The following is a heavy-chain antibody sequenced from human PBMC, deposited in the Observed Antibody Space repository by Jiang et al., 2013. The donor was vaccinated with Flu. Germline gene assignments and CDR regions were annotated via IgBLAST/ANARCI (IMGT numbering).Heavy chain of an antibody. CDR2: IIPIFGTA. CDR1: GGTFSSYA. J-gene: IGHJ6*02. Sequence: GAEVKKPGSSVKVSCKASGGTFSSYAISWVRQAPGQGLEWMGGIIPIFGTANYAQKFQGRVTITADESTSTAYMELSSLRSEDTAVYYCARDGWGYCSSTSCYEGDYYYYYGMDVWGQGTTVTVSS. CDR3: ARDGWGYCSSTSCYEGDYYYYYGMDV. D-gene: IGHD2-2*01. V-gene: IGHV1-69*01.